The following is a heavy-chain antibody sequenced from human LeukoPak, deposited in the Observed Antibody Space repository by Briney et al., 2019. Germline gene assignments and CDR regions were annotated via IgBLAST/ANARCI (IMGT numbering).Heavy chain of an antibody. CDR1: GYSFTGYY. J-gene: IGHJ4*02. D-gene: IGHD3-3*01. V-gene: IGHV1-2*06. Sequence: GASVKVSCKASGYSFTGYYMHWVRQAPGQGLEWMGRINPNSGGTNYAQKFQGRVTMNRDTSISAAYMELSRRRSDDTAVYYCARDMSRYYDFWSGYGSDYWGQGTLVTVSS. CDR2: INPNSGGT. CDR3: ARDMSRYYDFWSGYGSDY.